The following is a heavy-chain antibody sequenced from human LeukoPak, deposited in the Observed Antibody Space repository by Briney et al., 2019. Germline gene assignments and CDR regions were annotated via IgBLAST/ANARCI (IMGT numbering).Heavy chain of an antibody. Sequence: SETLSLTCTVSGGSISSSSYYWGWIRQPPGKGLEWIGSIYYSGSTYYNPSLNSRVTISVDPSKNQSSLKLSSVTAADTAVYYCASLGYCSGGSCYYYYYGMDVWGQGTTVTVSS. CDR1: GGSISSSSYY. D-gene: IGHD2-15*01. V-gene: IGHV4-39*01. CDR2: IYYSGST. CDR3: ASLGYCSGGSCYYYYYGMDV. J-gene: IGHJ6*02.